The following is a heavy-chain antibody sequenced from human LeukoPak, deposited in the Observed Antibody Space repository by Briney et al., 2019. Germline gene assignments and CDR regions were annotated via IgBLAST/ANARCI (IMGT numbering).Heavy chain of an antibody. Sequence: GGSLRLSCAASGFTFRSYWMYWVRQAPGKGLVWVSRINSGGSSTTYADSVKGRFTISRDNAKNTLYLQMNSLRAEDTAVYYCARDGSSWSNWLDPWGQGTLVTVSS. CDR1: GFTFRSYW. J-gene: IGHJ5*02. V-gene: IGHV3-74*01. D-gene: IGHD6-13*01. CDR3: ARDGSSWSNWLDP. CDR2: INSGGSST.